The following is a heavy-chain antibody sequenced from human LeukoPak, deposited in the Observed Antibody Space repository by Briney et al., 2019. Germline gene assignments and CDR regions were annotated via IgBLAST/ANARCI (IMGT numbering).Heavy chain of an antibody. V-gene: IGHV4-39*07. J-gene: IGHJ4*02. CDR1: GGSISSSSYY. CDR3: ARNPGDPTVTPLDY. Sequence: PSETLSLTCTVSGGSISSSSYYWGWIRQPPGKGLEWIGEINHSGSTNYNPSLKSRVTISVDTSKNQFSLKLSSVTAADTAVYYCARNPGDPTVTPLDYWGQGAQVTVSS. CDR2: INHSGST. D-gene: IGHD4-17*01.